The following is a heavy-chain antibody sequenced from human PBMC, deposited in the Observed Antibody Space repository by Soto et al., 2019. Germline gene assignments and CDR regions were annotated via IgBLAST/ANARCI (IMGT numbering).Heavy chain of an antibody. CDR3: ARIGVDTDMALDY. D-gene: IGHD5-18*01. CDR2: IFSNDEK. V-gene: IGHV2-26*01. J-gene: IGHJ4*02. Sequence: QVTLKEPGPVLVKPTETLTLTCTVSGFSLSNARMGVSWLRQPPAKALEWLAHIFSNDEKSYSTSLKSRLTSAQDTSKSQVVRTMTNMDTVDTATYYCARIGVDTDMALDYWGQGTLVTVST. CDR1: GFSLSNARMG.